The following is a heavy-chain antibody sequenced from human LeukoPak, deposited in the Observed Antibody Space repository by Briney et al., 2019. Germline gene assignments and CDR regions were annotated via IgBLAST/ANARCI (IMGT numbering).Heavy chain of an antibody. D-gene: IGHD3-22*01. CDR3: ARGGDNSGYFHFDY. V-gene: IGHV1-69*01. CDR2: IIPIFGTA. CDR1: GGTFSSYA. J-gene: IGHJ4*02. Sequence: SVKVSCKASGGTFSSYAISWVRQAPGQGLEWMGGIIPIFGTANYAQKFQGRVTITADESTSTAYMELSSLRSDDTAVYYCARGGDNSGYFHFDYWGQGTLVTVSS.